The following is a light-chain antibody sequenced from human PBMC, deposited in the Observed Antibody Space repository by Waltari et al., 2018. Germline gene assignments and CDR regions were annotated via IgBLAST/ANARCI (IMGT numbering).Light chain of an antibody. Sequence: YELTQPPSVSVSPGQTVSITCSGGKLEDKYVCWYQQKTGQSPVLVMHQDSRRPPGVPERFSGSNSGNTATLTISGTQAMDEADYYCQAWDSINDVVFGGGTRLTVL. V-gene: IGLV3-1*01. J-gene: IGLJ2*01. CDR1: KLEDKY. CDR3: QAWDSINDVV. CDR2: QDS.